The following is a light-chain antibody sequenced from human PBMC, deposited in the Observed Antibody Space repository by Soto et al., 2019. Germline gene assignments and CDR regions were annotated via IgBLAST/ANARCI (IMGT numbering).Light chain of an antibody. CDR3: QQSYTAPYT. CDR2: EAS. Sequence: DIQLTQSPSPLSASVGDRVYITCRTSQDVSSYLNWYQAKPGKAPKLLVYEASTLKSGVPSRFSGNGFGTVFTLSITSLQPEDFATYYCQQSYTAPYTFGQGTKLEIK. V-gene: IGKV1-39*01. J-gene: IGKJ2*01. CDR1: QDVSSY.